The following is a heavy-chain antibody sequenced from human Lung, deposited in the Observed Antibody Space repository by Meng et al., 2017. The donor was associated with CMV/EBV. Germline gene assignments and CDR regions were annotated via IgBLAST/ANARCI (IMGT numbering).Heavy chain of an antibody. J-gene: IGHJ6*02. D-gene: IGHD3-10*01. CDR2: MNPDRGAV. CDR1: GFSFTGYY. V-gene: IGHV1-2*02. Sequence: GESLKISCQGSGFSFTGYYILWVRQAPGQGLEWMGWMNPDRGAVNYVQKFQGRVTMTRDSSISTAYMELSRLRSDDTSVYSCARSLYYWRMDVWGQGTTVXVSS. CDR3: ARSLYYWRMDV.